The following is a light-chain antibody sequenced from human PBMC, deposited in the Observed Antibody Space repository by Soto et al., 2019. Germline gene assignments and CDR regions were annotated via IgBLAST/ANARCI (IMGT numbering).Light chain of an antibody. V-gene: IGLV1-40*01. CDR2: GNN. CDR1: SSNIGAGYD. CDR3: QSYDSNLRGSNV. J-gene: IGLJ1*01. Sequence: QSVLTQPPSVSGAPGQRVTISCTGTSSNIGAGYDVYWYQQLPGTAPKLLISGNNNRPSGVPDRFSGSRSGTAASLAITGLQAEDEADYYCQSYDSNLRGSNVFGTGTKLTVL.